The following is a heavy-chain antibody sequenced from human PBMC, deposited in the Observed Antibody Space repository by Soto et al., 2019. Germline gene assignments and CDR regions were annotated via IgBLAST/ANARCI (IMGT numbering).Heavy chain of an antibody. J-gene: IGHJ4*02. CDR2: INTYNGNT. D-gene: IGHD6-13*01. CDR3: ARGSSPVDFDY. V-gene: IGHV1-18*01. CDR1: GYTFTNYG. Sequence: QVQLVQSGGEVKKPGASVKVSCKASGYTFTNYGVNWVRQAPGQGLEWMGWINTYNGNTNYAQRLQGRVTLTTDTSTRTAYMELRSLTSDDTAVYYCARGSSPVDFDYWGQGTQVTVSS.